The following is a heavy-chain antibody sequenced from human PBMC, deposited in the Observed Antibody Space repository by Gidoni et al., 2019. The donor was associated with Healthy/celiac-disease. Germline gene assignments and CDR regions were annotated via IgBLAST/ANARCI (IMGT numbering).Heavy chain of an antibody. V-gene: IGHV1-69*06. J-gene: IGHJ4*02. CDR3: ARCRPPRSSADY. Sequence: QAQTVQSGAEGTKPGAAVRVSCKAHGGTFSSYAIRWVRQAPGQGLAWMGGIIPIFGTANYAQKFQGRVTITADKSTSTAYMELSSLRSEDTAVYYCARCRPPRSSADYWGQGTLVTVSS. CDR2: IIPIFGTA. CDR1: GGTFSSYA. D-gene: IGHD3-10*01.